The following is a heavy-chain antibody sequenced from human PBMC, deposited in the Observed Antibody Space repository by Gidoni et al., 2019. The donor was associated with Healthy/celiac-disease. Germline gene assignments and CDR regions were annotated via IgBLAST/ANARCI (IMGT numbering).Heavy chain of an antibody. Sequence: QVQLQQWGAGLLKPSETLSLTCAVYGGSCSGYYWSWSRQPPGKGLEWIGEINHSGSTNYNPSLKSRVTISVDTSKNQFSLKLSSVTAADTAVYYCARGFDYQYYYYGMDVWGQGTTVTVSS. CDR1: GGSCSGYY. CDR2: INHSGST. D-gene: IGHD3-9*01. CDR3: ARGFDYQYYYYGMDV. V-gene: IGHV4-34*01. J-gene: IGHJ6*02.